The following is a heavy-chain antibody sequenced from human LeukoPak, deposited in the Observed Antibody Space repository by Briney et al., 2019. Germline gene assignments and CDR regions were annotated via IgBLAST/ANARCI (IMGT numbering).Heavy chain of an antibody. J-gene: IGHJ6*02. CDR3: ARALGGVTMVRGVIITPGYYGMDV. D-gene: IGHD3-10*01. CDR1: GYTFTGYY. V-gene: IGHV1-2*04. CDR2: INPNSGGT. Sequence: GASVKVSCKASGYTFTGYYMHWVRQAPGQGLEWMGWINPNSGGTNYAQKFQGWVTMTRDTSISTAYMELSRLRSDDTAVYYCARALGGVTMVRGVIITPGYYGMDVWGQGTTVTASS.